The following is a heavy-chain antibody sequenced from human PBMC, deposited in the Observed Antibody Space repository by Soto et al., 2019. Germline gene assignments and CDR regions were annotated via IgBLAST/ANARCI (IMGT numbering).Heavy chain of an antibody. V-gene: IGHV3-7*05. D-gene: IGHD3-16*01. J-gene: IGHJ4*02. CDR1: GFTFSSYW. CDR2: IKQDGSEK. Sequence: EVQLVESGGGLVQPGGSLRLSCAASGFTFSSYWMSWVRQAPGKGLEWVANIKQDGSEKYYVDSVKGRFTISRDNAKHSLYLQMNSLRAEDTAVYYCARDRSFWGSGYYFDYWGQGTLVTVSS. CDR3: ARDRSFWGSGYYFDY.